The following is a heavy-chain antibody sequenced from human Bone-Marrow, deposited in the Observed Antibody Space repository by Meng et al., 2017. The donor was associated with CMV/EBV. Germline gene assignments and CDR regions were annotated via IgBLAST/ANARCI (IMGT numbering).Heavy chain of an antibody. CDR2: INPSGGST. CDR3: ARDYCTSCYRGDAFDI. D-gene: IGHD2-2*01. J-gene: IGHJ3*02. V-gene: IGHV1-46*01. CDR1: GYTFTSYY. Sequence: ASVKVSCKASGYTFTSYYMHWVRQAPGQGLEWMGIINPSGGSTSYAQKFQGRVTMTTDTSTSTAYMELRSLRSDDTAVYYCARDYCTSCYRGDAFDICGQGTMVTVSS.